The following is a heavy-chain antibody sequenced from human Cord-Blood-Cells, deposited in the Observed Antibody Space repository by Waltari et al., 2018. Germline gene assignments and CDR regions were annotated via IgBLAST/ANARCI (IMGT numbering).Heavy chain of an antibody. J-gene: IGHJ4*02. V-gene: IGHV3-33*01. D-gene: IGHD6-13*01. CDR3: ARHAVAAAAYDY. CDR2: IWYEGSNN. CDR1: GFTFSSYG. Sequence: QVQLVESGGGVVQPGRSLRLSCAASGFTFSSYGMHWIRQAPGTGLEWVAVIWYEGSNNYYADSVKGRLTIARDNSKNTLYLQMNSLRSEDTSVYYCARHAVAAAAYDYWGQGTLVTVSS.